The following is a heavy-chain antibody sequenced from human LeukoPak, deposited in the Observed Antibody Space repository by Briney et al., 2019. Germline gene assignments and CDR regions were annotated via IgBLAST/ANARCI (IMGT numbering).Heavy chain of an antibody. CDR2: IYYSGST. CDR3: ARVLITFGGVHYYGMDV. D-gene: IGHD3-16*01. V-gene: IGHV4-59*12. J-gene: IGHJ6*02. CDR1: GGSISSYY. Sequence: PSETLSLTCTVSGGSISSYYWSWIRQPPGKGLEWIGYIYYSGSTNYNPSLKSRVTMSVDTSKNQFSLKLSSVTGADTAVYYCARVLITFGGVHYYGMDVWGQGTTVTVSS.